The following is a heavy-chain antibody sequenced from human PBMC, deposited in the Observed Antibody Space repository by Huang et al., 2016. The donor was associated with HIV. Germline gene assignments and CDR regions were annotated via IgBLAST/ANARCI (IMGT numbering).Heavy chain of an antibody. CDR3: AKGGSAAAVLDF. CDR1: GFTFSSYG. CDR2: ISYDAKTK. J-gene: IGHJ4*02. Sequence: QVQLVESGGGVVQPGRSLRISCAASGFTFSSYGMQWVRQGSGKGRGWVAVISYDAKTKYYADSVKGRFSISRDNSKTTVYLQLNSLRLEDTAVYYCAKGGSAAAVLDFWGQGTLVTVSS. V-gene: IGHV3-30*18. D-gene: IGHD6-13*01.